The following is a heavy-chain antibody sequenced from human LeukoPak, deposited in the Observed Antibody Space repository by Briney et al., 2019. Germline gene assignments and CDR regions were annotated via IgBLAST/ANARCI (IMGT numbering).Heavy chain of an antibody. V-gene: IGHV4-61*02. CDR3: GGGPHGY. J-gene: IGHJ4*02. CDR2: IYTSGST. CDR1: GGSISSGSYY. Sequence: SQTLSLTCTVSGGSISSGSYYWSWIRQPAGQGLEWIGRIYTSGSTNYNPSLKSRVTISVDTSKNQFSLKLSSVTAADTAVYHCGGGPHGYWGQGTLVTVSS.